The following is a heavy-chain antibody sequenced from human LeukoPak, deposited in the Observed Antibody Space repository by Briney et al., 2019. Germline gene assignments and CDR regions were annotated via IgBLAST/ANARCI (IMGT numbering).Heavy chain of an antibody. D-gene: IGHD6-13*01. CDR2: LHISGNK. V-gene: IGHV4-4*07. CDR1: GDSITTNH. CDR3: ARDPLRSSFDP. J-gene: IGHJ5*02. Sequence: SETLSLTCNVSGDSITTNHWAWIRQPAGKGLEWIGRLHISGNKNDNPSLEGRVTISVDTSKNQFSLKMTSATAADTAIYFCARDPLRSSFDPWGPGIVVTVSS.